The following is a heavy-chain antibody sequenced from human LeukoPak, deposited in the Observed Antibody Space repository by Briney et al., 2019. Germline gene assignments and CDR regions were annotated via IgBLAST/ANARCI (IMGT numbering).Heavy chain of an antibody. J-gene: IGHJ4*02. D-gene: IGHD1-26*01. CDR3: AREESGSYPPADY. CDR1: GYTFTGYY. CDR2: INPNSGGT. Sequence: GASVKVSCKASGYTFTGYYMHWVRQAPGQGLEWMGWINPNSGGTNYAQKFQGRVTMTRDTSISTAYMELCRLRSDDTAVYYCAREESGSYPPADYWGQGTLVTVSS. V-gene: IGHV1-2*02.